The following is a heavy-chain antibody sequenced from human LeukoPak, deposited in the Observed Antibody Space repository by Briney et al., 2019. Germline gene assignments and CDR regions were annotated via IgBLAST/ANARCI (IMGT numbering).Heavy chain of an antibody. CDR1: GGSISSYY. D-gene: IGHD5-18*01. V-gene: IGHV4-4*07. Sequence: SETLSLTCTVSGGSISSYYWSWIRQPAGKGLEWIGRIYTSGSTNYNPSLKGRVTMSVDTSKNQFSLKLSSVTAADTAVYYCARGKYSFNWFDPWGQGTLVTVSS. CDR3: ARGKYSFNWFDP. J-gene: IGHJ5*02. CDR2: IYTSGST.